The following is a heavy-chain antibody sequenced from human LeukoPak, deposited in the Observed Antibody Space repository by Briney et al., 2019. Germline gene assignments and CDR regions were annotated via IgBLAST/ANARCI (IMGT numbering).Heavy chain of an antibody. Sequence: PGGSLRLSCAASGFTFSDYSMNGIRQAPGKGLEWVSHISRSGDYTSYADSVKGRFTISRDNAKNSLFLQMNSLRAEDTAVYYCARRGGSSRGSQGDDYWGQGTLVTVSS. V-gene: IGHV3-11*03. CDR2: ISRSGDYT. CDR1: GFTFSDYS. J-gene: IGHJ4*02. CDR3: ARRGGSSRGSQGDDY. D-gene: IGHD6-13*01.